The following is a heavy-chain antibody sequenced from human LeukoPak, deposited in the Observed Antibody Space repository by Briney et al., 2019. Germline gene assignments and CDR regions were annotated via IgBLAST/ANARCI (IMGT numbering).Heavy chain of an antibody. V-gene: IGHV3-64*01. Sequence: PGGSLRLSCAASGFIFSTYALHWVRQVPGKGLEYVSAISSIGGTTYYANSVKGRFTISRDNSKNTLYLQMGSLKPEDTAVYYCARVGDNTAFDYWGQGTLVTVSS. CDR2: ISSIGGTT. CDR1: GFIFSTYA. J-gene: IGHJ4*02. D-gene: IGHD2-21*01. CDR3: ARVGDNTAFDY.